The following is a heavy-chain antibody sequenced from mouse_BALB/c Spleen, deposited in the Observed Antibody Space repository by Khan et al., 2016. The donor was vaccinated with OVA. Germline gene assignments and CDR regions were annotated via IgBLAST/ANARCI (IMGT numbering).Heavy chain of an antibody. CDR3: ATSYYYGYYFDY. CDR1: GFTFSSYG. CDR2: ISGDSSNI. Sequence: EVNVVESGGGLVQPGGSRKLSCAASGFTFSSYGMHWVRQAPEKGLEWVAYISGDSSNIYYADTVKGRFTISRDNPKNTLFLQMTSLMSEDTAMYYCATSYYYGYYFDYWGPGTTLTVSS. J-gene: IGHJ2*01. V-gene: IGHV5-17*02. D-gene: IGHD1-1*01.